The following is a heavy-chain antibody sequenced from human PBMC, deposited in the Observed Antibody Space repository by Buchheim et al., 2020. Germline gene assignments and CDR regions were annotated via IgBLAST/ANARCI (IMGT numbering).Heavy chain of an antibody. CDR3: ARDMYAQLAPTNFDY. J-gene: IGHJ4*02. CDR2: ISSSSDSI. CDR1: GFTFSTFT. Sequence: EVQLVESGGGLVQPGGSLRLSCAASGFTFSTFTMNWVRQAPGKGLEWVSYISSSSDSIYYADSVKGRFTISRDNAKNSLYLQMNSLRAEDTAVYYCARDMYAQLAPTNFDYWGQGTL. D-gene: IGHD6-6*01. V-gene: IGHV3-48*01.